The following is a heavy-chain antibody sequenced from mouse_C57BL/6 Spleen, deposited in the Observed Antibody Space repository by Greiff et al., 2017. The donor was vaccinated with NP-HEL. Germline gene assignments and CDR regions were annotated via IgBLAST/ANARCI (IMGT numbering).Heavy chain of an antibody. CDR1: GFTFSSYA. Sequence: EVQGVESGGGLVKPGGSLKLSCAASGFTFSSYAMSWVRQTPEKRLEWVATISDGGSYTYYPDNVKGRFTISRDNAKNNLYLQMSHLKSEDTAMYYCARDYDSSYDYWGQGTTLTVSS. V-gene: IGHV5-4*01. D-gene: IGHD1-1*01. CDR3: ARDYDSSYDY. J-gene: IGHJ2*01. CDR2: ISDGGSYT.